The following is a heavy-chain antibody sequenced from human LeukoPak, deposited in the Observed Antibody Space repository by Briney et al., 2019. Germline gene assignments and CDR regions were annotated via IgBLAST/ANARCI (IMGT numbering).Heavy chain of an antibody. V-gene: IGHV7-4-1*02. CDR3: ARDLRRSGSYPYYFDY. CDR1: GYTFTSYA. J-gene: IGHJ4*02. Sequence: ASVKVSCKASGYTFTSYAMNWVRQAPGQGLEWMGWINTNTGNPTYAQGFTGRFVFSLDTSVSTAYLQISSLKAEDTAVYYCARDLRRSGSYPYYFDYWGQGTLVTVSS. D-gene: IGHD1-26*01. CDR2: INTNTGNP.